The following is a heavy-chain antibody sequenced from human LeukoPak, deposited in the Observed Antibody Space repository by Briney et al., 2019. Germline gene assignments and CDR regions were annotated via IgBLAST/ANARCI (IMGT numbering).Heavy chain of an antibody. CDR1: GGSFSGYY. V-gene: IGHV4-34*01. CDR3: ARGDYYDSSGYYCH. J-gene: IGHJ4*02. Sequence: PSETLSLTCAVYGGSFSGYYWSWIRQPPGKGLEWIGEINHSGSTNYNPSLKSRVTISVDTSKNQFSLKLSSVTAADTAVYYCARGDYYDSSGYYCHWGQGTLVTVSS. D-gene: IGHD3-22*01. CDR2: INHSGST.